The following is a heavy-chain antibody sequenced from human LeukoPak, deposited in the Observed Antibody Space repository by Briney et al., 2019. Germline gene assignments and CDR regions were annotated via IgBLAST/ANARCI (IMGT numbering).Heavy chain of an antibody. D-gene: IGHD2-21*02. V-gene: IGHV5-51*01. CDR2: IYPGDSNP. Sequence: GESLQISCKGSGYTFINYWIGWVRQLPGKGLEWMGIIYPGDSNPRYSPSFQGQVTISADKSISTAYLQWSNLKASDTAMYYCARSNGDYVSFDSWGQGTLVTVSS. CDR3: ARSNGDYVSFDS. J-gene: IGHJ4*02. CDR1: GYTFINYW.